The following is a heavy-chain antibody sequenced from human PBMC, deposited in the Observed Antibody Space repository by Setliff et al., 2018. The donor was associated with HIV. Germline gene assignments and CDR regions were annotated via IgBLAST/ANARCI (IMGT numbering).Heavy chain of an antibody. V-gene: IGHV4-4*07. D-gene: IGHD6-19*01. J-gene: IGHJ4*02. CDR2: IYTTGGT. CDR1: GVSIPTNY. CDR3: ARGPPLGYDDSGSD. Sequence: SETLSLTCNISGVSIPTNYWNWIRQPAGKGLEWIGRIYTTGGTNYNPALKSRVTMSIDTSQNQFSLRLSSVTAADTAVYYCARGPPLGYDDSGSDWGQGTLVTVS.